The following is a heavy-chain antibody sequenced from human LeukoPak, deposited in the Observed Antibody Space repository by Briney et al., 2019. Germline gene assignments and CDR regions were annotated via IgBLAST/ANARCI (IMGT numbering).Heavy chain of an antibody. Sequence: ASLKVSCKASGCTLTGYYMHWVRQARGQGLEWMGWINPNSGGTNGAQKFQGRVTMTRDTSISTAYMELSRLRSDDTAVYYCAIYGDQRNDDNLFDPWGQGTLVTASS. CDR3: AIYGDQRNDDNLFDP. D-gene: IGHD4-17*01. J-gene: IGHJ5*02. CDR1: GCTLTGYY. CDR2: INPNSGGT. V-gene: IGHV1-2*02.